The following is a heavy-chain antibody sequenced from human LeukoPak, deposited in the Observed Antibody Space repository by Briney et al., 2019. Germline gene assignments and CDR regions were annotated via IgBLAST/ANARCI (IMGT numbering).Heavy chain of an antibody. CDR3: ARGVTPLLWFGSFDY. CDR1: GFTFSSYW. D-gene: IGHD3-10*01. Sequence: GGSLRLSCAASGFTFSSYWMSWVRQAPGKGLEWVANIKQDGSEKYYVDSVKGRFTISRDNAKNSLYLQMNSLRAEDTAVYYCARGVTPLLWFGSFDYWGQGTLVTVSS. V-gene: IGHV3-7*01. J-gene: IGHJ4*02. CDR2: IKQDGSEK.